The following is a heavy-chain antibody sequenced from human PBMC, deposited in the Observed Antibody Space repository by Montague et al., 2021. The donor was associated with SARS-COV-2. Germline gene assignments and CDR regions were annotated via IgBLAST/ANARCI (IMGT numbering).Heavy chain of an antibody. J-gene: IGHJ6*02. V-gene: IGHV3-20*04. CDR2: INWNGGST. D-gene: IGHD1-26*01. CDR1: GFTFSDYA. Sequence: SLRLSCAASGFTFSDYAMSWVRQAPGKGLQWVSAINWNGGSTGYADSVKGRFTISRDNSKNTLYMQMNSLRAEDTALYYCAKGIVGANVPLDYCYGMDVWGQGTTVTVSS. CDR3: AKGIVGANVPLDYCYGMDV.